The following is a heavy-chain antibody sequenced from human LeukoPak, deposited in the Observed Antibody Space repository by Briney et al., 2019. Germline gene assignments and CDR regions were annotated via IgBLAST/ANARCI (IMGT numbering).Heavy chain of an antibody. CDR2: ISENGDNT. CDR3: AQGLYYFDY. V-gene: IGHV3-23*01. Sequence: PGGSLRLSCAASGFRFSHYGMSWVRQAPGKGLEWVSGISENGDNTYYAGSVKGRFTISRDNSRDTLYLQMNSLRGEDTAVYYCAQGLYYFDYWGQGTLVTVSS. J-gene: IGHJ4*02. CDR1: GFRFSHYG. D-gene: IGHD4/OR15-4a*01.